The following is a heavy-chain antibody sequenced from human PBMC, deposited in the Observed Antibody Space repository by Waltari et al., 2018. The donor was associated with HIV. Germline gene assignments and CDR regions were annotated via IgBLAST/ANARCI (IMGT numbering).Heavy chain of an antibody. Sequence: QVQLQESGPGLVKPSQTLSLTCTVSGGSISSGSYYWSWIRQPAGKGLEWIGRIYTSGCTNYNPTLMSRVTISVDTSKNQFSLKLSSVTAADTAVYYCARGPDWGQGTLVTVSS. V-gene: IGHV4-61*02. J-gene: IGHJ4*02. CDR1: GGSISSGSYY. CDR2: IYTSGCT. CDR3: ARGPD.